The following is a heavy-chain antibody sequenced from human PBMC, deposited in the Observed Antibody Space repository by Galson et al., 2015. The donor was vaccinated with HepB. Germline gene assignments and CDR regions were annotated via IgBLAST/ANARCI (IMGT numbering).Heavy chain of an antibody. Sequence: SVKVSCKASGYSFTSYAMNWVRQAPGQGLEWVGWINTNTGNPTYAQGFTGRFVFSLDTSVSTAYLQISSLKAEDTAVYYCARVAAMVAGTIFDYWGQGTLVTVSS. J-gene: IGHJ4*02. CDR2: INTNTGNP. CDR3: ARVAAMVAGTIFDY. D-gene: IGHD5-18*01. CDR1: GYSFTSYA. V-gene: IGHV7-4-1*02.